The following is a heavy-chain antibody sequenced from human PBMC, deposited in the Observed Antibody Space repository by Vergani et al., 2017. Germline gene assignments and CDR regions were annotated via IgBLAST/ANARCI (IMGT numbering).Heavy chain of an antibody. J-gene: IGHJ3*02. V-gene: IGHV4-31*03. Sequence: QFQLQESGPALVKLSHTLSLTCTVSGCPISSGGYYCSWIRQHPGKGLEWIGYIYYSGSTYYNPSLKSRVTISVDTSKNQFSLKLSSVADADTAVYYCARVDTAMAPGAFDIWGQGTMVTVSS. CDR3: ARVDTAMAPGAFDI. CDR1: GCPISSGGYY. D-gene: IGHD5-18*01. CDR2: IYYSGST.